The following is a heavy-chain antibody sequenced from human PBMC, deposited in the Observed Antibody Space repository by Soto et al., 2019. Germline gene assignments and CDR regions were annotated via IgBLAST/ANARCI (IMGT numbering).Heavy chain of an antibody. J-gene: IGHJ3*02. Sequence: QVQLVESGGGLVKPGGSLRLSCAASGFTFSDYYMSWIRQAPGKGLEWVSYISSSSSYTNYADSVKGRFTISRDNAKNSLYLAMDRLSAEEQAVYYCAGDGDILSGSGAFDIWGQGTMVTVSS. D-gene: IGHD3-9*01. CDR2: ISSSSSYT. V-gene: IGHV3-11*05. CDR3: AGDGDILSGSGAFDI. CDR1: GFTFSDYY.